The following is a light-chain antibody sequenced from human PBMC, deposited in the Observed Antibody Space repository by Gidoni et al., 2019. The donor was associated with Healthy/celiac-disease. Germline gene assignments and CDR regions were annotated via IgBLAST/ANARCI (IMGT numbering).Light chain of an antibody. Sequence: QSVLTQPPSVSGAPGQRVPISCTVSSSNIGAGYDVHWYQQLPGKAPKLLIYGNSNRPSGVPDRFSGSKSGTSASLAITGLQAEDEADYYCQSYDSSLSGVVFGGGTKLTVL. J-gene: IGLJ2*01. V-gene: IGLV1-40*01. CDR1: SSNIGAGYD. CDR3: QSYDSSLSGVV. CDR2: GNS.